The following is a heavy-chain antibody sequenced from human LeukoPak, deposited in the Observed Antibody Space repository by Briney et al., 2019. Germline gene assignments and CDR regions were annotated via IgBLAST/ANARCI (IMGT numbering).Heavy chain of an antibody. CDR2: IIPIFGTA. D-gene: IGHD2-8*01. Sequence: GSSVKVSCKASGCTFSSYAISWVRQAPGQGLEWMGGIIPIFGTANYAQKFQGRVTITADESTSTAYMELSSLRSEDTAVYYCARGDCTNGVCFDYWGQGTLVTVHS. CDR1: GCTFSSYA. V-gene: IGHV1-69*01. CDR3: ARGDCTNGVCFDY. J-gene: IGHJ4*02.